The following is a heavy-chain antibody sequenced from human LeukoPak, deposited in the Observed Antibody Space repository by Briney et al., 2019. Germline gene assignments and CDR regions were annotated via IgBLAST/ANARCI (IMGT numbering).Heavy chain of an antibody. D-gene: IGHD3-22*01. J-gene: IGHJ6*03. CDR1: GGSISSYY. CDR3: ARAPDSSGYYYYYYYMDV. Sequence: SETLSLTCTVSGGSISSYYWSWIRQPAGKGLEWIGRMHTSGSTNYNPSLKSRVTMSVDTSKNQFSLKLSSVTAADTAVYYCARAPDSSGYYYYYYYMDVWGKGTTVTVSS. CDR2: MHTSGST. V-gene: IGHV4-4*07.